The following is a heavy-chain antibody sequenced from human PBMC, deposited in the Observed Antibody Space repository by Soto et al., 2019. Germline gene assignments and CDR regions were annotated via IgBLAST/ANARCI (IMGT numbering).Heavy chain of an antibody. Sequence: QVQLQESGPGLVKPSQTLSLTCTVSGGSINSGDYYWSWIRQPPGKGLEWIGYIYYSGSTYYNPSLKRRVTISVDTSKNQFSLKLDSVTAADAAVYYCVRASTIFGVVVRFDSWGQGTLVAVSS. CDR3: VRASTIFGVVVRFDS. CDR1: GGSINSGDYY. V-gene: IGHV4-30-4*01. CDR2: IYYSGST. J-gene: IGHJ4*02. D-gene: IGHD3-3*01.